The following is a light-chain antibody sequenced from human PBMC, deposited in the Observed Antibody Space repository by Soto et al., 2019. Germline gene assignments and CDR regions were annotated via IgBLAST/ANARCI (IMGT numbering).Light chain of an antibody. CDR2: GTS. J-gene: IGKJ3*01. CDR1: QATNNY. V-gene: IGKV1-9*01. Sequence: DIQLTQSTSTRPAPAGASVTTSCRASQATNNYLDWYQQKPGRPPKLLIFGTSTLQSGVPARFSGSGSGTVFTLTISGLLPDDVATYYCQQYDKDPLTFGHGTKVDIK. CDR3: QQYDKDPLT.